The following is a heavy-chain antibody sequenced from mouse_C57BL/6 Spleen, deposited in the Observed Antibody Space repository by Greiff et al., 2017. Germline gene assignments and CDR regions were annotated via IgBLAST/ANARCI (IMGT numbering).Heavy chain of an antibody. Sequence: EVKLVESGPGLAKPSQTLSLTCSVTGYFITSDYWNWIRKFPGNKLEYMGYISYSGSTYYNPSHKSRISIIRDTSKNKYYLQLNSVTTEDTATYYCARWHYYGSFYAMDYWGQGTSVTVSS. CDR3: ARWHYYGSFYAMDY. CDR2: ISYSGST. CDR1: GYFITSDY. V-gene: IGHV3-8*01. D-gene: IGHD1-1*01. J-gene: IGHJ4*01.